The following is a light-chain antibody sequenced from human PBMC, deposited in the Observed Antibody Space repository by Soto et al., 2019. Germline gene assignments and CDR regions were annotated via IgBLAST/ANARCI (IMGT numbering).Light chain of an antibody. Sequence: EIVMTQSPATLSVSPGERATLSCRASQSVSSDLAWYQQKPGQAPRLLIYGASTRATAIPARFSGSGSGTEFTPTISSLQSEDFAVYYCQQYNYWWTFGQGTKVEIK. CDR2: GAS. CDR1: QSVSSD. J-gene: IGKJ1*01. CDR3: QQYNYWWT. V-gene: IGKV3-15*01.